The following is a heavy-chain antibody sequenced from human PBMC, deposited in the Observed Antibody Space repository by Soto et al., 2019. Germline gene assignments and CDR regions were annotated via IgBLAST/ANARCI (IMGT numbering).Heavy chain of an antibody. J-gene: IGHJ4*02. CDR3: ARTGSEREPRYFDY. CDR1: GGSISSGGYY. V-gene: IGHV4-31*03. CDR2: IYYSGST. D-gene: IGHD1-26*01. Sequence: SETLSLTCTVSGGSISSGGYYWSWIRQHPGKGLEWIGYIYYSGSTYYNPSLKSRVTISVDTSKNQFSLKLSSVTAADTAVYYCARTGSEREPRYFDYWGQGTLVTVSS.